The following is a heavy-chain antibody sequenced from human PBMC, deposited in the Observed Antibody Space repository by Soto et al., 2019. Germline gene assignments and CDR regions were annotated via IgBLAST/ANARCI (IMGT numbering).Heavy chain of an antibody. V-gene: IGHV1-3*01. Sequence: QVQLVQSGAEVKKPGASVKVSCKASGYTFTSYAMHWVRQAPGQRLEWMGWINAGNGNTKYSQKFQGRVTITRDTSARTANMERSSLSPEDPAVYYCARGPSRGQQRVRSGYYYGMDVWGQGTTVTVSS. J-gene: IGHJ6*02. CDR1: GYTFTSYA. D-gene: IGHD6-13*01. CDR2: INAGNGNT. CDR3: ARGPSRGQQRVRSGYYYGMDV.